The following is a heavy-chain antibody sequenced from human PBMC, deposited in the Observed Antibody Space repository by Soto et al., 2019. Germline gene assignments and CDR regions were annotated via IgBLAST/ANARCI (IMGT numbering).Heavy chain of an antibody. CDR2: ISSSSSYT. V-gene: IGHV3-11*05. D-gene: IGHD2-15*01. J-gene: IGHJ3*02. CDR1: GFTFSDYY. CDR3: ARVDSSHTIHGPFDI. Sequence: GGSLRLSCAASGFTFSDYYMSWIRQAPGKGLEWVSYISSSSSYTNYADSVKGRFTISRDNAKNSLYLQMNSLRAEDTAVYYCARVDSSHTIHGPFDIWGQGTMVTVS.